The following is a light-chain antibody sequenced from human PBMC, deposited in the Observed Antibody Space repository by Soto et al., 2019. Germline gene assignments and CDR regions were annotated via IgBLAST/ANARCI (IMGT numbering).Light chain of an antibody. J-gene: IGKJ4*01. CDR2: DAS. Sequence: DIQMTQSPSSLSASVGDRVTITCQASQDIKNYLNWYQQKSGKDPKLLIYDASDLETGDPSRFSGSGSGTDFTFNINSLQPEDISTYYCHQYDNHPRTFGGGTKVDIK. CDR3: HQYDNHPRT. CDR1: QDIKNY. V-gene: IGKV1-33*01.